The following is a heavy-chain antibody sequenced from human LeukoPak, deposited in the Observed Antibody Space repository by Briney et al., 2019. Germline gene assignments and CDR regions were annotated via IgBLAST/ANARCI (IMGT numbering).Heavy chain of an antibody. J-gene: IGHJ4*02. CDR2: ISYDGSNK. CDR3: AKGSGPNYYDSSGTADY. D-gene: IGHD3-22*01. CDR1: GFTFSSYG. V-gene: IGHV3-30*18. Sequence: PGGSLRLSCAASGFTFSSYGMHWVRQAPGKGLEWVAVISYDGSNKYYADSVKGRFTISRDNSKNTLYLQMNSLRAEDTAVYYCAKGSGPNYYDSSGTADYWGQGTLVTVSS.